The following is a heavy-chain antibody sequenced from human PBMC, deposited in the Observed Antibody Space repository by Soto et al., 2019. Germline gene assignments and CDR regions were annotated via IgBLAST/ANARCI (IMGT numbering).Heavy chain of an antibody. D-gene: IGHD6-19*01. Sequence: QVQLVQSGAEVKKPGSSVKVSCKASGGIFSNFAFNWMRQAPGQGLEWMGGIIPTLGTPHYAQKFLGRVTITADESTRTVYMEMSSLTGEDTAVYYCARVGLGAYDYWGQGTLVIVSS. CDR2: IIPTLGTP. CDR3: ARVGLGAYDY. V-gene: IGHV1-69*01. J-gene: IGHJ4*02. CDR1: GGIFSNFA.